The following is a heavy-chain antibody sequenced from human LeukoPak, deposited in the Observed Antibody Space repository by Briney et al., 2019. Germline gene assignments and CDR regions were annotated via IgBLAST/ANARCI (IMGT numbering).Heavy chain of an antibody. CDR3: ASPPIPYGSGSYVRGTYMDV. D-gene: IGHD3-10*01. CDR2: INSDGSTT. Sequence: GGSLRLSCAASGFTFSSYWMHWVRQAPGKGLVWVSRINSDGSTTNYADSVKGRFTISRDNAKNSLYLQMNSLRAEDTAVYYCASPPIPYGSGSYVRGTYMDVWGKGTTVTVSS. J-gene: IGHJ6*03. CDR1: GFTFSSYW. V-gene: IGHV3-74*01.